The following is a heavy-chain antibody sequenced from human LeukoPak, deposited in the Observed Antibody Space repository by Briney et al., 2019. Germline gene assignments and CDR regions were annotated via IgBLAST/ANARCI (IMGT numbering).Heavy chain of an antibody. D-gene: IGHD3-10*01. Sequence: GGSLRLSCAASGFTVSSNYMSWVRQAPGKGLEWVSVISGSGGSTYYADSVKGRFTISRDNSKNTLYLQMNSLRAEDTAVYYCAKDPYGSGSFSASWGQGTLVTVSS. J-gene: IGHJ4*02. CDR3: AKDPYGSGSFSAS. CDR1: GFTVSSNY. V-gene: IGHV3-23*01. CDR2: ISGSGGST.